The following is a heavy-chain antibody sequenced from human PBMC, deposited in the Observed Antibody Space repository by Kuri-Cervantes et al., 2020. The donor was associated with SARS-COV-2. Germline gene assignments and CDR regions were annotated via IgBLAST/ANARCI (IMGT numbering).Heavy chain of an antibody. V-gene: IGHV1-2*04. CDR2: INPNSGGT. CDR1: GYTFTGYY. CDR3: ARQAQLVKFDY. D-gene: IGHD6-6*01. J-gene: IGHJ4*02. Sequence: ASVKVSCKASGYTFTGYYMHWVRQAPGQGLEWMGWINPNSGGTNYAQKFQGWVTMTRDTSISTAYMELRSLRSDDTAVYYCARQAQLVKFDYWGQGTLVTVSS.